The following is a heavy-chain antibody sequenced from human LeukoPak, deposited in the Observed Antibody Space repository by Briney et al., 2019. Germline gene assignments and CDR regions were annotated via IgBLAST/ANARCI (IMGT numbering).Heavy chain of an antibody. CDR2: IHDSGST. CDR1: GGSMSGYH. Sequence: SETLSLTCTVSGGSMSGYHWGWIRQPPGMGLEWIGNIHDSGSTKYNSSLESRATISIDTSKNQFSLGLISVTAADTAVYYCTRHLYGLGSRYWGQGALVTVSS. V-gene: IGHV4-59*08. D-gene: IGHD3-10*01. CDR3: TRHLYGLGSRY. J-gene: IGHJ4*02.